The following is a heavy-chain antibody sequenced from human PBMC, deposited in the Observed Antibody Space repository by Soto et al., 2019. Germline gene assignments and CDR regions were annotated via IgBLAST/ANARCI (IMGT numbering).Heavy chain of an antibody. V-gene: IGHV4-61*01. D-gene: IGHD2-15*01. J-gene: IGHJ4*02. Sequence: SETLSLTCTVSGGSISSGYYYWSCFRHLAGKCLEWIGYIYYSRSTNYIPSLKCRVTISVDSAKNQFSLKLSSVTVADTAVYYCARRWGRSFDYWGQGTLVTVSS. CDR1: GGSISSGYYY. CDR3: ARRWGRSFDY. CDR2: IYYSRST.